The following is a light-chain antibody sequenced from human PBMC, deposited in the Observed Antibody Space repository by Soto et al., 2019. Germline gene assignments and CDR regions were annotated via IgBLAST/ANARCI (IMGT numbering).Light chain of an antibody. CDR1: QSVSSS. J-gene: IGKJ1*01. V-gene: IGKV3-15*01. CDR2: GAS. Sequence: EIVMPQSQFTLSVSPGERSTLSCRSSQSVSSSLAWYQQKPGQAPRLLIYGASTRATGIPARFSGSGSVTEFTLTISSLQSEDFAVYYCQQYNNWWTFGQGTKVDIK. CDR3: QQYNNWWT.